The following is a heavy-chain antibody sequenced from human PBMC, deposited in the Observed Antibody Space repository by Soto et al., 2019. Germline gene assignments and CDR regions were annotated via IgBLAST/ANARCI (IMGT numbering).Heavy chain of an antibody. V-gene: IGHV4-30-2*01. CDR2: TYHSGNP. CDR1: GDTISTGGYT. CDR3: ARSHGKIIIRPYYFDY. D-gene: IGHD3-10*01. J-gene: IGHJ4*02. Sequence: ASETLSPTCDVSGDTISTGGYTWAWIRQPPGKALEWIGHTYHSGNPYYNPSLKSRVIISVDRSKNQFSLKLSSVTAADTALYYCARSHGKIIIRPYYFDYWGQGTLVTAPQ.